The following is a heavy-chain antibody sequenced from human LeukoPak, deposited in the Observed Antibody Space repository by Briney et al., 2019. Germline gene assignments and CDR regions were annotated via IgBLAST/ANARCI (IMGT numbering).Heavy chain of an antibody. J-gene: IGHJ4*02. V-gene: IGHV4-30-4*08. CDR1: GGSISSGDYY. Sequence: SQTLSFTCTVSGGSISSGDYYWSWIRQPPGKGLEWIGYIYYSGTTYYNPSLKSRVTISVDTSKNQFSLKLSSVTAADTAVYYCARVEAASNVFFDYWGQGTLVTVSS. D-gene: IGHD6-25*01. CDR2: IYYSGTT. CDR3: ARVEAASNVFFDY.